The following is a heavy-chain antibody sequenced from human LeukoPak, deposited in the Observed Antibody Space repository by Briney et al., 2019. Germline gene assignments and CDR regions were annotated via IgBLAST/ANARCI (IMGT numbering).Heavy chain of an antibody. CDR1: GFTFSDYY. Sequence: PGGSLRLSCAASGFTFSDYYMSWIRQAPGKGLEWVSYISSSGSTTNYADSVKGRFTISRDNAKNSLYLQMNSLRAEDTAVYYCARDGYSSGWPVAAWGQGTLVTVSS. D-gene: IGHD6-19*01. V-gene: IGHV3-11*01. CDR2: ISSSGSTT. J-gene: IGHJ5*02. CDR3: ARDGYSSGWPVAA.